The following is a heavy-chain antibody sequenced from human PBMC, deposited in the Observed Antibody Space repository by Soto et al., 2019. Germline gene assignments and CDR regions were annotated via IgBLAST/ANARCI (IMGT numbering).Heavy chain of an antibody. D-gene: IGHD3-3*01. Sequence: PGGSLRLSCAASGFTFIAYSMYWVRQAPGKGLEWVAVISRDGGNKYYADSVKGRFTISKDNSKNTLYLQMNSLRAEDTAVYYCARGASGFWSGYDAFDMWGQGTMVTVSS. CDR3: ARGASGFWSGYDAFDM. CDR1: GFTFIAYS. V-gene: IGHV3-30-3*01. J-gene: IGHJ3*02. CDR2: ISRDGGNK.